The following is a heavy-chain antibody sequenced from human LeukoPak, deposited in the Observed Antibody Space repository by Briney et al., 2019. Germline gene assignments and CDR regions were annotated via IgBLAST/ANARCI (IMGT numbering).Heavy chain of an antibody. V-gene: IGHV1-69*04. CDR1: GGTFSSYA. CDR2: IIPILGIA. D-gene: IGHD3-22*01. CDR3: ASDQAYYDSSGYSDY. Sequence: SVKVSCEASGGTFSSYAISWVRQAPGQGLEWMGRIIPILGIANYAQKFQGRVTITADKSTSTAYMELSSLRSEDTAVYYCASDQAYYDSSGYSDYWGQGTLVTVSS. J-gene: IGHJ4*02.